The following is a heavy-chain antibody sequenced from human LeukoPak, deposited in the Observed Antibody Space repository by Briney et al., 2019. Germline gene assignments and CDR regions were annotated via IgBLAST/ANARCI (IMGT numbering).Heavy chain of an antibody. D-gene: IGHD2-2*01. CDR1: GDSISSSNW. V-gene: IGHV4-4*02. Sequence: SETLSLTCADSGDSISSSNWWSWVRQPPGKGLEWIGEIYHSGSTNYNPSLKSRVTISVDKSKNQFSLKLTSVTAADTAVYYCASSSSTSVEALYWGQGTLVTVSS. J-gene: IGHJ4*02. CDR3: ASSSSTSVEALY. CDR2: IYHSGST.